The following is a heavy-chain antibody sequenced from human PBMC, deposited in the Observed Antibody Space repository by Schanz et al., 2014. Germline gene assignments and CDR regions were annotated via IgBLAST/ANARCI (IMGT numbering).Heavy chain of an antibody. CDR2: ISAYNGNT. V-gene: IGHV1-18*04. J-gene: IGHJ6*02. CDR1: GYTFSSYD. CDR3: ATIGVNDYWRFGLDL. D-gene: IGHD3-16*01. Sequence: QVQLVQSGADVKKPGASVKVSCKASGYTFSSYDISWVRQAPGQGLEWLGWISAYNGNTNYAQKLQGRVTITADKSTSTAYMELKSLRSADTAVYYCATIGVNDYWRFGLDLWGQGTTVTVSS.